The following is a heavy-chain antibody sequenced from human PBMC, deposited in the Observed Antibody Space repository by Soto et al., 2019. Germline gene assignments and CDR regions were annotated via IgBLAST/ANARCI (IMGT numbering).Heavy chain of an antibody. CDR3: ARADVRGAYYYYGMDV. D-gene: IGHD3-10*02. V-gene: IGHV3-11*01. CDR2: ISSSGSTI. Sequence: GGSLRLSCAASGFTFSDYYMSWIRQAPGKGLEWVSYISSSGSTIYYADSVKGRFTISRDNAKNSLYLQMNSLRAEDTAVYYCARADVRGAYYYYGMDVWGQGTTVTVSS. J-gene: IGHJ6*02. CDR1: GFTFSDYY.